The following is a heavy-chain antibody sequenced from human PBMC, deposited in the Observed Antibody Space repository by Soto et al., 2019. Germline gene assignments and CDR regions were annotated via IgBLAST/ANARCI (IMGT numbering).Heavy chain of an antibody. J-gene: IGHJ4*02. CDR2: ISGSGGST. D-gene: IGHD3-22*01. V-gene: IGHV3-23*01. CDR3: ATGTSRATYYYDSSGYDQFDY. CDR1: GFTFSSYA. Sequence: PGGSLRLSCAASGFTFSSYAMSWVRQAPGKGLEWVSAISGSGGSTYYADSVKGRFTISRDNSKNTLYLQMNSLRAEDTAVYYCATGTSRATYYYDSSGYDQFDYWGQGTLVTVSS.